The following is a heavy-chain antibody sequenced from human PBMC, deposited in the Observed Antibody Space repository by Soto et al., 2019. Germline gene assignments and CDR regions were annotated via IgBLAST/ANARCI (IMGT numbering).Heavy chain of an antibody. D-gene: IGHD6-13*01. V-gene: IGHV3-11*01. J-gene: IGHJ5*02. CDR2: ISSSGSTI. CDR3: ARETIDSSSWFKNWFDP. CDR1: GFTFSDYY. Sequence: GGSLRLSCAASGFTFSDYYMSWIRQAPGKGLEWVSYISSSGSTIYYADSVKGRFTISRDNAKNSLYLQMNSLRAEDTAVYYCARETIDSSSWFKNWFDPWGQGTLVTVSS.